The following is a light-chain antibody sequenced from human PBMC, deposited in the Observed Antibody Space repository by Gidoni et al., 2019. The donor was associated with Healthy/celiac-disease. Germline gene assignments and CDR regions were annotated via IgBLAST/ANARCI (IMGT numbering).Light chain of an antibody. CDR1: KLGDKY. V-gene: IGLV3-1*01. J-gene: IGLJ1*01. Sequence: SYELTQPPSVSVSPGQTVSITCSGDKLGDKYACWYQQKAGQSPVLVIYQDNKRPSGIPERFSGSNSGNTATLTISGTQAMDEADYYCQAWDSSTLYVFGTGTTVTVL. CDR3: QAWDSSTLYV. CDR2: QDN.